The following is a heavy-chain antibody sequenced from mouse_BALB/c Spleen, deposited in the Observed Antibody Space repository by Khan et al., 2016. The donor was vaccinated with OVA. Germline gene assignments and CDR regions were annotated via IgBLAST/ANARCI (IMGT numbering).Heavy chain of an antibody. J-gene: IGHJ4*01. V-gene: IGHV3-6*02. CDR1: GYSITSGYY. CDR2: ISFDGRN. Sequence: EVQLQESGPGLVKPSQSLSLTCSVTGYSITSGYYWNWIRQFPGNKLEWMGYISFDGRNNSNPSLQNRISITRDTSQNQFFLKLNSVTTEDTGTYYCAREERYYAMDYWGQGTSVTVSS. CDR3: AREERYYAMDY.